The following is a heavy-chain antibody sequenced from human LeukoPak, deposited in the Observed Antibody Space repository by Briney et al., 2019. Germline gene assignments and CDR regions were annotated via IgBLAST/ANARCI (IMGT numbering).Heavy chain of an antibody. J-gene: IGHJ4*02. Sequence: SETLSLTCAVYGGSFSGYYWSWIRQPPGKGLEWIGEINHSGSTNYNPSLKSRVTISVDTSKNQFSLKLSSVTAADTAVYYCGSSSPFGYWGQGTLVTVSS. V-gene: IGHV4-34*01. CDR3: GSSSPFGY. CDR1: GGSFSGYY. CDR2: INHSGST. D-gene: IGHD6-6*01.